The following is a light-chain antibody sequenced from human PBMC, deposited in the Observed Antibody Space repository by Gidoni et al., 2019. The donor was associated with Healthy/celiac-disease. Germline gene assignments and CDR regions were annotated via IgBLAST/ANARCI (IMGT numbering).Light chain of an antibody. CDR1: QGISSY. J-gene: IGKJ5*01. V-gene: IGKV1-9*01. Sequence: QLTQSPSFLSASVGDRVTITCRASQGISSYLAWYQQKPGKAPQLLIYAASTLQSGVPSRFSGSGSGTEFTLTISSLQPEDFATYYCQQLNSYSITFGQGTRLEIK. CDR3: QQLNSYSIT. CDR2: AAS.